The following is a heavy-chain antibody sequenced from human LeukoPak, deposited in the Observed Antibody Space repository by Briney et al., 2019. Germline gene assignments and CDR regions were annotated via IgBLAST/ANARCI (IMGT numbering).Heavy chain of an antibody. CDR3: ARGAGYSGYDQTLSPYYYYYYMDV. V-gene: IGHV1-2*02. Sequence: ASVKVSCKASGYTFTGYFIHWVRQAPGQGLEWMGWINPNSGGTNYAQKFQGRVTMTRDTSITTAYMELSRLRSDDTAVYYCARGAGYSGYDQTLSPYYYYYYMDVWGKGTTVTVSS. D-gene: IGHD5-12*01. J-gene: IGHJ6*03. CDR1: GYTFTGYF. CDR2: INPNSGGT.